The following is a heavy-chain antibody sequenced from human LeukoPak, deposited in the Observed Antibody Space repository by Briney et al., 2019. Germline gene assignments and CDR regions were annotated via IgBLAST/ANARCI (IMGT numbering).Heavy chain of an antibody. CDR1: GGTFSSYA. D-gene: IGHD7-27*01. CDR2: IIPILGIA. CDR3: ASEGSTGDEAFDI. V-gene: IGHV1-69*04. Sequence: SVKVSCKASGGTFSSYAISWVRQAPGQGLEWMGRIIPILGIANYAQKFQGRVTITADKSTSTAYMELSSLRSEDTAVYYCASEGSTGDEAFDIWGQGTMVTVSS. J-gene: IGHJ3*02.